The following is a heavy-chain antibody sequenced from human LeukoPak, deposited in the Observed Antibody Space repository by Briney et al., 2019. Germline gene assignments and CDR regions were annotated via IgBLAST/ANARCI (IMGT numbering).Heavy chain of an antibody. CDR3: ARPLGYSSGHWDY. J-gene: IGHJ4*02. CDR2: IYYSGIT. V-gene: IGHV4-39*02. D-gene: IGHD5-18*01. CDR1: GGSNRRSAYH. Sequence: SETLSLTCTVSGGSNRRSAYHWAWIRQPPGKGLEWIATIYYSGITYYTPSLKSRVIISVDTSKNHLSLKLNSVTAADTAVYYCARPLGYSSGHWDYWGQGTLVTVSS.